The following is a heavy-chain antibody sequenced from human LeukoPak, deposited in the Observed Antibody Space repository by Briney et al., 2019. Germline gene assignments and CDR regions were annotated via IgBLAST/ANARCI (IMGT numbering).Heavy chain of an antibody. CDR1: GYTFTGYY. V-gene: IGHV1-2*02. Sequence: GASVKVSCKASGYTFTGYYMHWVRQAPGQGLKWMGWINPNSGGTNYAQKFQGRVTMTRDTSISTAYMELSRLRSDDTAVYYCATTMVRGVIISRYYYYYMDVWGKGTTVTVSS. D-gene: IGHD3-10*01. CDR2: INPNSGGT. J-gene: IGHJ6*03. CDR3: ATTMVRGVIISRYYYYYMDV.